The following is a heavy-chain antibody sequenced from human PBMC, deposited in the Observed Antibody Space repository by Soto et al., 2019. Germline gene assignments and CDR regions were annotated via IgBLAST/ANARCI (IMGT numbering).Heavy chain of an antibody. CDR1: GFTFISYS. CDR2: ISSSSSTI. CDR3: ARDPDIVIVPAARPDY. Sequence: EVQLVESGGGLVQPGGSLRLSCAASGFTFISYSMNWVRQAPGKGLEWVSYISSSSSTIFYAASVKGRFTISRDNAKNSLYLQMNSLRAEDTAVYYCARDPDIVIVPAARPDYWGQGTLVTVSS. J-gene: IGHJ4*02. D-gene: IGHD2-2*01. V-gene: IGHV3-48*01.